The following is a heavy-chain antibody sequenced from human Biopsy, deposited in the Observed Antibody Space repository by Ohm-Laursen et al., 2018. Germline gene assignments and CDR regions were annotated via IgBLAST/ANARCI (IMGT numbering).Heavy chain of an antibody. CDR2: ITSSGGST. D-gene: IGHD3-9*01. Sequence: SLRLSCAASGFVFNNFAMSWVRQAPGKGLEWVSTITSSGGSTYFADSVKGRFTISRDNSKNRLYLQMNSLRGEDTAVYYCAKQGATILSSFDFWGQGTLVTVSS. CDR1: GFVFNNFA. J-gene: IGHJ5*01. V-gene: IGHV3-23*01. CDR3: AKQGATILSSFDF.